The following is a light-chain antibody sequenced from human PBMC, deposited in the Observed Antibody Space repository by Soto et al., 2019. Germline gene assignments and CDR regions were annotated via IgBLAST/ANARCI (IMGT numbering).Light chain of an antibody. V-gene: IGLV1-47*01. Sequence: QYVLTQPPSASGTPGQRVTISCSGSSSNIGSNFVYWYQQLPGTAPKLLIYRDSQRPSGVPDRFSGSKSGTSASLAISGLRSEDEADYYCAAWDDSLKVFGGGTKLTVL. CDR3: AAWDDSLKV. CDR2: RDS. CDR1: SSNIGSNF. J-gene: IGLJ2*01.